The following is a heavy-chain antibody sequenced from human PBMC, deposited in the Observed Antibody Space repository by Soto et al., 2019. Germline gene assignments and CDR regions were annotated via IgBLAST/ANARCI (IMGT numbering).Heavy chain of an antibody. V-gene: IGHV4-4*02. CDR2: IYHSGAT. D-gene: IGHD1-1*01. CDR1: GDSISSSNW. Sequence: QVQLQESGPGLVKPSGTLSLTCAVSGDSISSSNWWSWVRQAPGKGLEWIGEIYHSGATTYNPSLKSRATISVDPSNNHFYLKLSSVTAADTAVYFCARDLGTGTDYWGQGTLVTVAS. CDR3: ARDLGTGTDY. J-gene: IGHJ4*02.